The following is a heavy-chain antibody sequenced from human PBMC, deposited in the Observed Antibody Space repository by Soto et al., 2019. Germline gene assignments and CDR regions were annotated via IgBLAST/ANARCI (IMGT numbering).Heavy chain of an antibody. CDR3: ARDREMATIWEFYY. Sequence: ASVKVSCKASGYTFTSYGISWVRQAPGQGLEWMGWISAYNGNTNYAQKLQGRVTMTTDTSTSTAYMELRSLRSDDTAVYYCARDREMATIWEFYYWGQGTLVTVSS. D-gene: IGHD5-12*01. CDR2: ISAYNGNT. J-gene: IGHJ4*02. V-gene: IGHV1-18*01. CDR1: GYTFTSYG.